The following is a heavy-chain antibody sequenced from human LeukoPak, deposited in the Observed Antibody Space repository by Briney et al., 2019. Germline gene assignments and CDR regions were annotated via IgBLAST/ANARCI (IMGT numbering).Heavy chain of an antibody. D-gene: IGHD3-10*01. CDR2: VYHSGST. J-gene: IGHJ4*02. CDR1: GCSIGSHC. Sequence: SETLSLTCTVSGCSIGSHCYNWVRQPPEKGLEWIGCVYHSGSTNYNPSLKSRVTISVDTSKSQFSLKLTSMTAADTAVYYCARGVRLWSQGTLVTVSS. CDR3: ARGVRL. V-gene: IGHV4-59*11.